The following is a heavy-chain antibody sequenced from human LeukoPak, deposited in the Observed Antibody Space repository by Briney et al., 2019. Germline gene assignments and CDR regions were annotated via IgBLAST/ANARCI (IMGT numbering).Heavy chain of an antibody. J-gene: IGHJ6*02. Sequence: PGGSLRLSCAASGFTVRSNYMSWVRQAPGKGLEWVSVIYSGGNTDYADSVKGRFTISRDQSKNTLYLQMNSLRAEDTALYYCARERDGYCGGDCYYYYGMDVWGQGTTVTVSS. CDR3: ARERDGYCGGDCYYYYGMDV. D-gene: IGHD2-21*02. V-gene: IGHV3-66*01. CDR2: IYSGGNT. CDR1: GFTVRSNY.